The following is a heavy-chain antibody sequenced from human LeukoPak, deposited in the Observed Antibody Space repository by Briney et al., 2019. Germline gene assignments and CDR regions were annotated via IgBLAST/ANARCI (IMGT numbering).Heavy chain of an antibody. V-gene: IGHV4-59*01. CDR2: IYYSGST. D-gene: IGHD5-18*01. J-gene: IGHJ3*02. CDR1: GGSISSYY. Sequence: KSSETLSLTCTVSGGSISSYYWSWIRQPPGKGLEWIGYIYYSGSTNYNPSLKSRVTISVDTSKNQFSLKLSSVTAADTAVYYCASGYSYGYGMNAFDIWGQGTMVTVSS. CDR3: ASGYSYGYGMNAFDI.